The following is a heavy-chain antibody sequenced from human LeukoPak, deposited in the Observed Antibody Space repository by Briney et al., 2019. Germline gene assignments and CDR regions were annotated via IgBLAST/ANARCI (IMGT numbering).Heavy chain of an antibody. CDR1: GGSVSSGSYY. D-gene: IGHD1-26*01. CDR3: ARDRASESGGKLFDY. CDR2: IHYSGST. Sequence: SETLSLTCTVSGGSVSSGSYYWSWIRQPPGKGLEWIGFIHYSGSTNYNPSLKSRVTISVDTSKNQFSLRLSSVTAADTAVYYCARDRASESGGKLFDYWGQGTLVTVSS. J-gene: IGHJ4*02. V-gene: IGHV4-61*01.